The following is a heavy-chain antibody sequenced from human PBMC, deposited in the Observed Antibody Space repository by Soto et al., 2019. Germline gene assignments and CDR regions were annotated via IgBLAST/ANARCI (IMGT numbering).Heavy chain of an antibody. D-gene: IGHD2-2*01. CDR3: ARGRWYCSSTSCYQGYYYYYYGMDI. CDR1: GGTFSSYA. Sequence: SVKVSCKASGGTFSSYAISWVRQAPGQGLEWMGGIIPIFGTANYAQKFQGRVTITADESTSTAYMELSSLRSEDTAVYYCARGRWYCSSTSCYQGYYYYYYGMDIWGQGTTVTVSS. J-gene: IGHJ6*02. V-gene: IGHV1-69*13. CDR2: IIPIFGTA.